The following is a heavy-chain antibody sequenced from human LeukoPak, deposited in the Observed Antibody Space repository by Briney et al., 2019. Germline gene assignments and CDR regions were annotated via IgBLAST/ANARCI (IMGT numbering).Heavy chain of an antibody. CDR1: GFTVSSNY. V-gene: IGHV3-53*01. CDR3: ARDLGSSSWPLGFDY. Sequence: GGSLRLSRAASGFTVSSNYMSWVRQAPGQGLEWGSVIYSGGSTYYADSLKGRFTISRDISKNTLYLHMNSLRAEDTAVYYCARDLGSSSWPLGFDYWGQGTLVTVPS. CDR2: IYSGGST. D-gene: IGHD6-13*01. J-gene: IGHJ4*02.